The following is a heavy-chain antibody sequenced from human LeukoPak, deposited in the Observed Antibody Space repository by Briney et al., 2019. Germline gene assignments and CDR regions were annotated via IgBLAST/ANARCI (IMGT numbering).Heavy chain of an antibody. J-gene: IGHJ4*02. D-gene: IGHD2-2*01. CDR1: XXXFSRNA. Sequence: GGSLRLSCXAXXXXFSRNAMSWVRQAPGKGLEWVSSLSGSGGDTYYADSVKGRFTISRDNSKNTVYLQMNSLRAEDTAVYYCAKDPYGTRYFDYWGQGTLVTVSS. CDR2: LSGSGGDT. V-gene: IGHV3-23*01. CDR3: AKDPYGTRYFDY.